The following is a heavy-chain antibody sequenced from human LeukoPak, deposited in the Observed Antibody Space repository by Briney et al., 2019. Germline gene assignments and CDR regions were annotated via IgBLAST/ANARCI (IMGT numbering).Heavy chain of an antibody. Sequence: TSSETLSLTCTVSGGSISGYYWSWIRQPPGKGLEWIGYIYYSGSTNYNPSLKSRVTISEDTSKNQFSLKLSSVTAADTAVYYCARLTVSYDAFDIWGQGTMVTVSS. CDR2: IYYSGST. J-gene: IGHJ3*02. V-gene: IGHV4-59*08. D-gene: IGHD4-11*01. CDR3: ARLTVSYDAFDI. CDR1: GGSISGYY.